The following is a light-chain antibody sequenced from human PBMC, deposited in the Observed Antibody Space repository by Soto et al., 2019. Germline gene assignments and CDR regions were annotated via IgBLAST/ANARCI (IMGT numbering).Light chain of an antibody. CDR2: GNS. CDR1: SSNIGAGYD. V-gene: IGLV1-40*01. Sequence: HSVLTQPPSVSGAPGQRVTISCTGSSSNIGAGYDVHWYQQLPGTAPKLLIYGNSNRPSGVPDRFSGPKSGTSASLAITGLQAEDEADYYCQSYDSSLSGVVFGGGTKLTVL. CDR3: QSYDSSLSGVV. J-gene: IGLJ2*01.